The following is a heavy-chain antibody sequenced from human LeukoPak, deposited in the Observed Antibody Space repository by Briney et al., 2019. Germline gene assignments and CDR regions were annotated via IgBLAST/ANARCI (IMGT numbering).Heavy chain of an antibody. CDR2: IYYSGST. CDR1: SGSISSGGYY. CDR3: ARTYRTYCGGDCQSDAFDI. D-gene: IGHD2-21*02. Sequence: PPETLSLTCTVSSGSISSGGYYWSWIRQHPGKGLEWIGYIYYSGSTYYNPSLKSRVTISVDTSKNQFSLKLSSVTAVDTAVYYCARTYRTYCGGDCQSDAFDIWGQGTMVTVSS. J-gene: IGHJ3*02. V-gene: IGHV4-31*03.